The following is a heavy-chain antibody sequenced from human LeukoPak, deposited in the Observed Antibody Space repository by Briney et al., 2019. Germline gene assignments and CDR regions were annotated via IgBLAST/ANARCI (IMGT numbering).Heavy chain of an antibody. D-gene: IGHD4-17*01. CDR2: IYHSGST. Sequence: PSETLSLTCAVSGGSISSSNWWSWVRQPPGKGLEWIGEIYHSGSTNYNPSLKSRVTISVDKSKNQFSLKLSSVTAADTAVYYCARVKYGDYFNYYYYYMDVWGKGTTVTVSS. CDR3: ARVKYGDYFNYYYYYMDV. J-gene: IGHJ6*03. V-gene: IGHV4-4*02. CDR1: GGSISSSNW.